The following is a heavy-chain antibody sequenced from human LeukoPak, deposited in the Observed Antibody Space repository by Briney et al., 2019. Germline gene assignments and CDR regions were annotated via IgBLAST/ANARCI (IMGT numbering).Heavy chain of an antibody. CDR2: ISGGGGST. CDR3: AKGGKWDVTPFDY. CDR1: GFTFGTYA. V-gene: IGHV3-23*01. Sequence: GGSLRLSCAASGFTFGTYAMSWVRQAPGKGLEWISAISGGGGSTYYADSVKGRFTISRDNSKNTLYLQVNSLRAEDTAVYYCAKGGKWDVTPFDYWGQGTLVTVSS. D-gene: IGHD1-26*01. J-gene: IGHJ4*02.